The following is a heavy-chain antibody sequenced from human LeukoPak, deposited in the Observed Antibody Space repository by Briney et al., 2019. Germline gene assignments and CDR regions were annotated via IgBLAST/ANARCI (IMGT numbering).Heavy chain of an antibody. V-gene: IGHV3-30*02. CDR3: AKGTKATFVVSRFLEWLSAPLDY. D-gene: IGHD3-3*01. CDR1: GFTFSSYG. J-gene: IGHJ4*02. CDR2: IRYDGSNK. Sequence: GGSLRLSCAASGFTFSSYGMHWVRQAPGKGLEWVAFIRYDGSNKYYADSVKGRFTISRDNSKNTLYLQMNSLRAEDTAVYYCAKGTKATFVVSRFLEWLSAPLDYWGQGTLVTVSS.